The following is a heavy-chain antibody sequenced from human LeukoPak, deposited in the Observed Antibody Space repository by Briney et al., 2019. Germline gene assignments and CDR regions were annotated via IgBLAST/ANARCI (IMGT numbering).Heavy chain of an antibody. J-gene: IGHJ4*02. D-gene: IGHD5-24*01. V-gene: IGHV3-23*01. CDR3: AKTGTEDGYNIYFDH. CDR2: ISGSGGGT. Sequence: PGGSLRLSCAASGFTFSGYAMSWVRQAPGKGLEWVSLISGSGGGTYYADSVKGRFTIFRDNSKNTQYLQMNSLRAEDTAVYYCAKTGTEDGYNIYFDHWGRGTLVTVSS. CDR1: GFTFSGYA.